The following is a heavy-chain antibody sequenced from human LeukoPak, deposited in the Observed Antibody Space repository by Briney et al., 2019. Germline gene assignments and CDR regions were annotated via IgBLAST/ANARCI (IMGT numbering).Heavy chain of an antibody. D-gene: IGHD3-10*01. CDR2: MNPNSGNT. V-gene: IGHV1-8*01. CDR1: GYTFTSYD. J-gene: IGHJ5*02. Sequence: ASVKVSCKASGYTFTSYDINWVRQATGQGLEWMGWMNPNSGNTGYAQKFQGRVTMTRNTSISTAYMELSSLRSEDTAVYYCARGLRITMVRGHLYWFDPWGQGTLVTVSS. CDR3: ARGLRITMVRGHLYWFDP.